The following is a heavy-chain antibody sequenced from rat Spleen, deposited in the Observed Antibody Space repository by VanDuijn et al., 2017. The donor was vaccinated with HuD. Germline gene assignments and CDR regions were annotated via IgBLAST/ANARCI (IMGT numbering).Heavy chain of an antibody. CDR3: ARKGLYGGVMDA. D-gene: IGHD1-11*01. Sequence: EVQLVESDGGLVQPGRSLKLSCAASGFTFSDYYMAWVRQAPTKGLEWVATISYDGSSTYYRDSVKGRFTISRDNAKSTLYLQMDSLRSEDTATYYGARKGLYGGVMDAWGQGASVTVSS. J-gene: IGHJ4*01. V-gene: IGHV5-29*01. CDR1: GFTFSDYY. CDR2: ISYDGSST.